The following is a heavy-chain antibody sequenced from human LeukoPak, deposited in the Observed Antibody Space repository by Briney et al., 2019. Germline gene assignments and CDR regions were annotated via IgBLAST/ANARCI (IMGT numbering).Heavy chain of an antibody. D-gene: IGHD5-12*01. V-gene: IGHV1-69*05. CDR2: IIPIFGTA. Sequence: SVKVSCKASGGTFCSYAISWVRQAPGQGLEWMGGIIPIFGTANYAQKFQGRVTITTDESTGTAYMELSSLRSEDTAVYYCARANVGYSGYSDAFDIWGQGTMVTVSS. CDR1: GGTFCSYA. CDR3: ARANVGYSGYSDAFDI. J-gene: IGHJ3*02.